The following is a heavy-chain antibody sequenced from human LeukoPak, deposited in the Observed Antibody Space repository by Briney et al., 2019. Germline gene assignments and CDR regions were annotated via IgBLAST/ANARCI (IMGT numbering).Heavy chain of an antibody. V-gene: IGHV4-34*01. D-gene: IGHD5-18*01. J-gene: IGHJ3*02. CDR3: ARDISDTAGYAFDI. Sequence: SETLSLTCAVYGGSFSGYYWSWIRQPPGKGLEWIGEINHSGSTNYNPSLKSRVTISVDTSKNQFSLKLSSVTAADTAVYYCARDISDTAGYAFDIWGQGTMVTVSS. CDR2: INHSGST. CDR1: GGSFSGYY.